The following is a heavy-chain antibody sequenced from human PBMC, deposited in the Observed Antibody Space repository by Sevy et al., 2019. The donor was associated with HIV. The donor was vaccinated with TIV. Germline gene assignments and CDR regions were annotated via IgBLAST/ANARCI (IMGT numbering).Heavy chain of an antibody. J-gene: IGHJ5*02. D-gene: IGHD3-10*01. CDR2: ISGSGGST. CDR1: GFTFSSYA. V-gene: IGHV3-23*01. CDR3: AKGPGFGELLGWFDP. Sequence: GGSLRLSCAASGFTFSSYAMSWVRQAPGKGLEWVSAISGSGGSTYYADSVKGRFTISRDNSKNTLYLQMNSLRADDTAVYYCAKGPGFGELLGWFDPWGQGTLVTVSS.